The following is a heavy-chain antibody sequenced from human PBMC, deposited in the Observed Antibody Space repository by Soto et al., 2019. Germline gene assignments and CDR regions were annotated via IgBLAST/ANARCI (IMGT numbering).Heavy chain of an antibody. V-gene: IGHV3-23*01. CDR3: AKGRGGSGSLTPRVDI. CDR2: ISGGGDTT. D-gene: IGHD3-10*01. Sequence: EVQLLESGGGLVQPGGSLRLSCAASGFTFNNYAMTCVRQAPGKRLEWVSAISGGGDTTSYADSVKGRFTVSRDGSKNTSYLQMSSLRAEDPALYYCAKGRGGSGSLTPRVDIWGQRTLCTVSS. CDR1: GFTFNNYA. J-gene: IGHJ4*02.